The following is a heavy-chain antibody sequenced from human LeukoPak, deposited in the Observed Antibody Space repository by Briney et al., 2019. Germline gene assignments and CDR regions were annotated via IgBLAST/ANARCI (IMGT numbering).Heavy chain of an antibody. D-gene: IGHD3-10*01. V-gene: IGHV1-18*01. J-gene: IGHJ4*02. CDR3: ARDRSVVRGVVIIFDY. CDR1: GYTFTNYG. CDR2: ISANNGNT. Sequence: ASVKVSCKASGYTFTNYGISRVRQAPGQGLEWMGWISANNGNTNYAQKFQGRVTMTTDTSTSTAYMEVRSLTSDDTAVYYCARDRSVVRGVVIIFDYWGQGTLVTVSS.